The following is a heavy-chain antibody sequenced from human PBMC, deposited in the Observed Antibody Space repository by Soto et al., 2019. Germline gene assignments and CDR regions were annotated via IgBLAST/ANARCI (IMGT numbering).Heavy chain of an antibody. D-gene: IGHD3-9*01. V-gene: IGHV4-39*01. CDR3: ARPPPYDILTGYFDY. CDR1: GGSISSSSYY. CDR2: IYYSGST. Sequence: SETLSLTCTVSGGSISSSSYYWGWIRQPPGKGLEWIGSIYYSGSTYYNPSLKSRVTISVDTSKNRFSLKLCSVTAADTAVYYCARPPPYDILTGYFDYWGQGTLVTVSS. J-gene: IGHJ4*02.